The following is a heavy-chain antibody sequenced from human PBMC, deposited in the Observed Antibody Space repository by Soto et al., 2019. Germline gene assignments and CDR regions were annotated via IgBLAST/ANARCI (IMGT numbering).Heavy chain of an antibody. V-gene: IGHV6-1*01. D-gene: IGHD4-4*01. CDR3: VRGRVSAFDD. CDR2: TYYRSKWYK. Sequence: QVQLQQSGPGLVKPSQTLSLTCAISGDSISTNGVAWNWIRQSPSRGLEWLGRTYYRSKWYKDYAGSVISRITIDPDTSKNQSSLQLNSVAPEDTAIYYCVRGRVSAFDDWGQGTLVTVSS. J-gene: IGHJ4*02. CDR1: GDSISTNGVA.